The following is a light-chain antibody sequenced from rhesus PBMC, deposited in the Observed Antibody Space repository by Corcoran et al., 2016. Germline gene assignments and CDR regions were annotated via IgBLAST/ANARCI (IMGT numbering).Light chain of an antibody. CDR2: EVS. V-gene: IGLV2-13*03. CDR3: CSYARSGTFI. CDR1: SSDIGGYNR. Sequence: QAAPPQSTSVSGSPGQSVTISCTGTSSDIGGYNRVSWYQQPPGKVPKLVIYEVSKRPSGVSDRFSGSKSGNTASLTISGLKAEDEADYYCCSYARSGTFIFGGGTRLTVL. J-gene: IGLJ1*01.